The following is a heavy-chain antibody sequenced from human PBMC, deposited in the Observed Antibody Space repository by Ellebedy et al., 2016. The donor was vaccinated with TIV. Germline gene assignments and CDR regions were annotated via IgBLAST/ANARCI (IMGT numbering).Heavy chain of an antibody. J-gene: IGHJ4*02. CDR3: AKASYYYGSGSFWFLDY. V-gene: IGHV3-23*01. CDR1: GFTFSSYA. CDR2: ISESGGST. D-gene: IGHD3-10*01. Sequence: GESLKISCAASGFTFSSYALSWVRQAPGKGLEWVSTISESGGSTYYTHSVKGRFTISRDNSKNTLYLQMNSLRAEDTDVYYCAKASYYYGSGSFWFLDYWGQGTLVTVSS.